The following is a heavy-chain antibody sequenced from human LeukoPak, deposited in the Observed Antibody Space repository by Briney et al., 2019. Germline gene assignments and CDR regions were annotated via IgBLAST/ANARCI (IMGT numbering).Heavy chain of an antibody. CDR3: ARDRSTSAYYYYGMDV. J-gene: IGHJ6*02. CDR2: SIPILGIA. Sequence: ASVKVSCKASGGTFSSYAISWVRQAPGQGLEWMGRSIPILGIANYAQKFQGRVTITADKSTSTAYMELSSLRSEDTAVYYCARDRSTSAYYYYGMDVWGQGTTVTVSS. D-gene: IGHD2-2*01. V-gene: IGHV1-69*04. CDR1: GGTFSSYA.